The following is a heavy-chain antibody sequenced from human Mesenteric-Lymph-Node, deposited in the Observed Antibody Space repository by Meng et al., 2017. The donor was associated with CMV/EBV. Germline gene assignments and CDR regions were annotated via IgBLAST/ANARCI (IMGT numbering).Heavy chain of an antibody. CDR2: INPTGGST. CDR1: GYTFTSYY. J-gene: IGHJ4*02. V-gene: IGHV1-46*01. D-gene: IGHD6-6*01. Sequence: SVKVSCKASGYTFTSYYMHWVRQAPGQGLEWMGMINPTGGSTTYTQKFQGRVTMTRDTSTTTVYMELSSLRSEDTAVYYCAREAYSSSSFDYWGQGTLVTVSS. CDR3: AREAYSSSSFDY.